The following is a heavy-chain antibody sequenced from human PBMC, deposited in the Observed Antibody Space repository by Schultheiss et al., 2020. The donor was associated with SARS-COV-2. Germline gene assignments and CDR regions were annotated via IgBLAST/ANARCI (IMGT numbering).Heavy chain of an antibody. J-gene: IGHJ3*02. CDR3: ARDARYSYGGDAFDI. D-gene: IGHD5-18*01. CDR1: GGSISSGYY. Sequence: SETLSLTCTVSGGSISSGYYWGWIRQPPGKGLEWIGSIYHSGSTYYNPSLKSRVTISVDRSKNQFSLKLSSVTAADTAVYYCARDARYSYGGDAFDIWGQGTMVTVSS. CDR2: IYHSGST. V-gene: IGHV4-38-2*02.